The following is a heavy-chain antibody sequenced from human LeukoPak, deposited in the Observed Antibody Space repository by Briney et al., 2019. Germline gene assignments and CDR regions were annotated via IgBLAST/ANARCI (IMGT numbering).Heavy chain of an antibody. CDR2: IYYSGST. V-gene: IGHV4-39*07. Sequence: SETLSLTCTVSGGSISSSSYYWGWIRQPPGKGLEWIGSIYYSGSTYYNPSLKSRVAMSLDTSRNQFSLHLTSVTAADTAVYYCARANYCSSTSCYLWSYYYYYMDVWGKGTTVTISS. D-gene: IGHD2-2*01. CDR1: GGSISSSSYY. J-gene: IGHJ6*03. CDR3: ARANYCSSTSCYLWSYYYYYMDV.